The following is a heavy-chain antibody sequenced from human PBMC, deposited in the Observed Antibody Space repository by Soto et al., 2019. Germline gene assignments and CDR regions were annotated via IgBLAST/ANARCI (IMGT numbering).Heavy chain of an antibody. Sequence: PGGSLRLSCAASGFTFSSYEMNWVRQAPGKGLEWGSYISSSGSTIYYADSVKGRFTISRDNAKNSLYLQMNSLRAEDTAVYYWARGQYSSGGGYFDYWGQETLVTVSS. CDR3: ARGQYSSGGGYFDY. CDR2: ISSSGSTI. V-gene: IGHV3-48*03. J-gene: IGHJ4*02. D-gene: IGHD6-19*01. CDR1: GFTFSSYE.